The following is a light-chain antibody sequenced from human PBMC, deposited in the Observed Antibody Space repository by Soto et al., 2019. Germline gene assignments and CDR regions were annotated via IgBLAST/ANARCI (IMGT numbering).Light chain of an antibody. V-gene: IGKV3-11*01. CDR3: QQRSNWPIT. CDR1: QSVSIN. CDR2: DAS. Sequence: EIVLTQAPGTLSLSPGERAILSCRASQSVSINLAWYQQKPGQAPRLLIYDASNGATGIPARFSGSGSGTDFTLIIVSLEPEDFAVYYCQQRSNWPITFGQGTRLEIK. J-gene: IGKJ5*01.